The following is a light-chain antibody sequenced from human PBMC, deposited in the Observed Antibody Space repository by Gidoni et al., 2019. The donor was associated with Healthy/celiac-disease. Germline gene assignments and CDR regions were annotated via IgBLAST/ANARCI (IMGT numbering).Light chain of an antibody. CDR3: AAWDDSLSGTV. Sequence: QSVLTQPPSASGTPGQGVTISCSGSSSNLGSNYVYWYQQLPGTAPKLLIYRNNQRPPGVPDRFSGSKSGTSASLAISGLRSEDEADYYCAAWDDSLSGTVFGGGTKLTVL. V-gene: IGLV1-47*01. CDR2: RNN. J-gene: IGLJ3*02. CDR1: SSNLGSNY.